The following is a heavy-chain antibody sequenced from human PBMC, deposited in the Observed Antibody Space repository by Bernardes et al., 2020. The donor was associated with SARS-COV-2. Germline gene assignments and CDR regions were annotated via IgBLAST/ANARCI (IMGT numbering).Heavy chain of an antibody. Sequence: GGSLRLSCAAFGFTFSSYWMHWVRLGPGKGPVWVSRINGDGSSINYADSVKGRFTISRDNARNTLYLEMNSLRAEDTAVYYCARGSGNYYFDYWGQGTLVTVSS. V-gene: IGHV3-74*01. CDR3: ARGSGNYYFDY. J-gene: IGHJ4*02. CDR1: GFTFSSYW. CDR2: INGDGSSI. D-gene: IGHD1-26*01.